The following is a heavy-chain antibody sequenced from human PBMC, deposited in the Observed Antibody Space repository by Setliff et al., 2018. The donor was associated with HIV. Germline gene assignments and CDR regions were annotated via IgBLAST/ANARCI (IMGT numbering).Heavy chain of an antibody. J-gene: IGHJ4*02. CDR1: GYSFTTSG. CDR3: ARRLSNSLDY. D-gene: IGHD2-21*01. CDR2: ISPHSGGT. V-gene: IGHV1-2*02. Sequence: GASVKVSCKASGYSFTTSGVSWVRQAPGRGLEWMGWISPHSGGTRTTRTFRGRVTMTRDTSINTAYMELSGVRSDDTAVYFCARRLSNSLDYWGQGTLVTVSS.